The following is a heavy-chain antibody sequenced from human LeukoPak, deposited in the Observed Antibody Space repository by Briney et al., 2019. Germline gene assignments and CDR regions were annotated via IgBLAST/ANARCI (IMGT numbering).Heavy chain of an antibody. CDR3: ARSPWDIVVVPAANFDY. Sequence: GASVKVSCKASGYTFTGYYMHWVRQAPGQGLEWMGWINPSSGGTNYAQKFQGRVTMTRDTSISTAYMELSRLRSDDTAVYYCARSPWDIVVVPAANFDYWGQGTLVTVSS. CDR1: GYTFTGYY. V-gene: IGHV1-2*02. J-gene: IGHJ4*02. D-gene: IGHD2-2*01. CDR2: INPSSGGT.